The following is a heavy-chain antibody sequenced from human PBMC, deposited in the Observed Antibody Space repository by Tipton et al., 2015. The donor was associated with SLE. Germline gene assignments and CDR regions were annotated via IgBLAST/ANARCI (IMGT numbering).Heavy chain of an antibody. Sequence: TLSLTCAVSGYSIGSGYYWGWIRQPPGKGLEWIGSIYHSGSTYYNPSLKSRVTISVDTSKNQFSLKLSSVTAADTAVYYCARGSGYGYGDDAFDIWGQGTMVTVSS. D-gene: IGHD5-18*01. CDR2: IYHSGST. J-gene: IGHJ3*02. V-gene: IGHV4-38-2*01. CDR3: ARGSGYGYGDDAFDI. CDR1: GYSIGSGYY.